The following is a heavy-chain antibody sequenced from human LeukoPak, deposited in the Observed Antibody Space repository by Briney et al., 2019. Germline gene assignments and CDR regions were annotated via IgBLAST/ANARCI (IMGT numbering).Heavy chain of an antibody. CDR3: ARSFPYSSSTSCYWDY. CDR2: INPNSGGT. D-gene: IGHD2-2*01. V-gene: IGHV1-2*02. Sequence: ASVKVSCKASGYTFTGYYMHWVRQAPGQGLEWMGWINPNSGGTNYAQKFQGRVTMTRDTSISTAYMELSRLRSDDTAVYYCARSFPYSSSTSCYWDYWGQGTLVTVSS. J-gene: IGHJ4*02. CDR1: GYTFTGYY.